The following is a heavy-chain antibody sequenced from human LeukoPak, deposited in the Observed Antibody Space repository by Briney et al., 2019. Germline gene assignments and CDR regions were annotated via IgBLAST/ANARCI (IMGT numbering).Heavy chain of an antibody. D-gene: IGHD2-2*01. J-gene: IGHJ4*02. CDR3: ARRPINCIITNCYVDY. Sequence: GASVKVSCMASVYTFTNFYIHWVRQAPGQGLEWMGWMNPNSGDTSYAREFQDRVTMTRDTSLSTAYMELSRLRSDDTAVYFCARRPINCIITNCYVDYWGQGTLVTVSS. V-gene: IGHV1-2*02. CDR2: MNPNSGDT. CDR1: VYTFTNFY.